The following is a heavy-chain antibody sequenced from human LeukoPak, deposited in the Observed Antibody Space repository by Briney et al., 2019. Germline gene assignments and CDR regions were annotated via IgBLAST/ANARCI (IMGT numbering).Heavy chain of an antibody. CDR1: GFTFSNYA. CDR3: ARRGYYDSSGYDY. CDR2: ISASSTDI. V-gene: IGHV3-21*01. J-gene: IGHJ4*02. Sequence: PGGSLRLSCAASGFTFSNYAMNWVRQAPGKGLEWVSSISASSTDIYYADSVKGRFTISRDNAKNSLYLQINSLRAEDTAIYYCARRGYYDSSGYDYWGQGTLATVSS. D-gene: IGHD3-22*01.